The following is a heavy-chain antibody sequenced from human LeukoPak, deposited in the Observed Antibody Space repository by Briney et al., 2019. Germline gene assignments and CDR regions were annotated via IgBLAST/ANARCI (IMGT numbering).Heavy chain of an antibody. CDR3: ARKTGDLYYFDY. Sequence: PSETLSLICTVSGGSISSYYWSWIRQPPGKGLEWIGYISYSGRTNYNPSFKSRVTISVDTSKNQFSLRLSSVTAADTAVYYCARKTGDLYYFDYWGQGTLATVSS. V-gene: IGHV4-59*01. D-gene: IGHD7-27*01. CDR1: GGSISSYY. CDR2: ISYSGRT. J-gene: IGHJ4*02.